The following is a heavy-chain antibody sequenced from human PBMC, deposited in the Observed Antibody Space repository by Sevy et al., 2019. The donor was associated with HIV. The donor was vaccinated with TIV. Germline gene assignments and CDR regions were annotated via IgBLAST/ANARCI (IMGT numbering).Heavy chain of an antibody. V-gene: IGHV3-9*01. CDR2: ISWNSGSI. CDR3: ARPGSGWFEFDS. CDR1: GFTFDDYA. J-gene: IGHJ4*02. Sequence: GGSLRLSCAASGFTFDDYAMHWVRQAPGKGLEWVSGISWNSGSIGYADSVKGRFTISRDNAKNSLYLQMNSLREEDTAVYYCARPGSGWFEFDSWGQGTLVTVSS. D-gene: IGHD6-19*01.